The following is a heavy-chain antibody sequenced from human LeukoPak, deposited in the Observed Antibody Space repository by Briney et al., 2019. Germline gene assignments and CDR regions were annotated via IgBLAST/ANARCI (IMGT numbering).Heavy chain of an antibody. CDR2: INPNSGGT. CDR3: ARDRWVTTVSFDY. V-gene: IGHV1-2*04. Sequence: ASVKVSCKASGYTFTGYYMHWVRQAPGQGLEWMGWINPNSGGTNYAQKFQGWVTMTRDTSISTAYMELSRLRSEDTAVYYCARDRWVTTVSFDYWGQGTLVTVSS. J-gene: IGHJ4*02. D-gene: IGHD4-17*01. CDR1: GYTFTGYY.